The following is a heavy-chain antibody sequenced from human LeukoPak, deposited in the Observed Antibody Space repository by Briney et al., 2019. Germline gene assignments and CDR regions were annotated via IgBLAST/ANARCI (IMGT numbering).Heavy chain of an antibody. J-gene: IGHJ3*01. CDR3: ARGGYCSGGSCYPFNAFDE. CDR2: ISSSIGIT. D-gene: IGHD2-15*01. CDR1: GFTFSTNE. V-gene: IGHV3-48*03. Sequence: PGGSLRLSCAASGFTFSTNEMNWVRQAPGKGLEWVSYISSSIGITYYADSVKGRFTISRDNAKNSLYLQMNSLRAKDTAVYYCARGGYCSGGSCYPFNAFDEWGQGTMVTASS.